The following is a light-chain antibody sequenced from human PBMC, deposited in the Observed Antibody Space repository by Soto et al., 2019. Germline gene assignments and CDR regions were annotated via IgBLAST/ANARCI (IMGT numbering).Light chain of an antibody. CDR3: SSYTSSSTLL. Sequence: QSVLTQPASVSGSPGQSITISCTGTSIDVGGYNYVSWYQQHPGKAPKLMIYEVSNRPSGVSNRFSGSKSGNTASLTISGLQAEDEADYYCSSYTSSSTLLFGGGTKVTVL. J-gene: IGLJ2*01. CDR2: EVS. V-gene: IGLV2-14*01. CDR1: SIDVGGYNY.